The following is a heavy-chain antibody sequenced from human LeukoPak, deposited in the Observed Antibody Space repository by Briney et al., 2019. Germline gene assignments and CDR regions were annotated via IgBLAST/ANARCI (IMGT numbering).Heavy chain of an antibody. CDR1: GGSISSGDYY. D-gene: IGHD5-18*01. V-gene: IGHV4-30-4*01. Sequence: SETLSLTCTVSGGSISSGDYYWSWIRQPPGKGLEWIGYIYYSGSTYYNPSLKSRVTISVDTSKSQFSLKLSSVTAADTAVYYCASARGYSYGLEDYWGQGTLVTVSS. CDR3: ASARGYSYGLEDY. CDR2: IYYSGST. J-gene: IGHJ4*02.